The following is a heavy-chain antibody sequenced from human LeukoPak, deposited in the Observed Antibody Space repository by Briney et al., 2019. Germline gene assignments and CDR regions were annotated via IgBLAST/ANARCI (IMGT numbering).Heavy chain of an antibody. Sequence: GRSLRLSCAASGFTFSSYGMHWVRQAPGKGLEWVAVISYDGSNKYYADSVKGRFTIPRDNSKNTLYLQMNSLRAEDTAVYYCAKDRLTTVNYYYYGMDVWGQGTTVTVSS. V-gene: IGHV3-30*18. CDR1: GFTFSSYG. CDR2: ISYDGSNK. J-gene: IGHJ6*02. CDR3: AKDRLTTVNYYYYGMDV. D-gene: IGHD4-11*01.